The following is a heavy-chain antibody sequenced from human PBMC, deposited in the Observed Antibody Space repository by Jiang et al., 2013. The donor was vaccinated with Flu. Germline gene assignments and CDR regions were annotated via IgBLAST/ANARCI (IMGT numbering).Heavy chain of an antibody. J-gene: IGHJ3*01. D-gene: IGHD5-18*01. Sequence: KPSETLSLTCSVSDYSISDAYYWGWIRQPPGKGLEWIATIYYSGTTYYNPSLKSRVTISLDTSKSPFSLKLDSVTAADTAVYYCARGVTPMIFDAFGVWGQGTMVTVSS. CDR1: DYSISDAYY. CDR3: ARGVTPMIFDAFGV. V-gene: IGHV4-38-2*02. CDR2: IYYSGTT.